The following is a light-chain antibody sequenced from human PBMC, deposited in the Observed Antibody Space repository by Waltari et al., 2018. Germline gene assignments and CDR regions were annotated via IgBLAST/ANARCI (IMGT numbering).Light chain of an antibody. CDR1: QNVSSSY. CDR2: GAS. CDR3: QQYGSSPPYT. Sequence: IVLTQSPGTLSLSPGERATLSCRASQNVSSSYLAWYQQKPGQAPRLLIYGASSRATGIPDRFSGSGSGTDFTLTISRLEPEDFAVYYCQQYGSSPPYTFGQGTKLEI. J-gene: IGKJ2*01. V-gene: IGKV3-20*01.